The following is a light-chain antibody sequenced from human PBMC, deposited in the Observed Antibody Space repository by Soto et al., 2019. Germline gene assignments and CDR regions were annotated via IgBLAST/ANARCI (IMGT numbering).Light chain of an antibody. CDR2: AAS. CDR1: QRISNN. CDR3: QQSYSDTWT. J-gene: IGKJ1*01. Sequence: DIQLTQSPSSLSASVGDRVSITCRASQRISNNLKWYQQRPGKAPKLLIYAASSLQGGVPSRFSGSGSGTDFTLTISSLQPEDFATYYCQQSYSDTWTFGPGTKV. V-gene: IGKV1-39*01.